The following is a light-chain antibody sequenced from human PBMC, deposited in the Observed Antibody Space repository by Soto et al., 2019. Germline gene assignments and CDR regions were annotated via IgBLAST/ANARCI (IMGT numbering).Light chain of an antibody. CDR1: QSVSSY. Sequence: EIMLTQSPATLSLSPGERATLSCRASQSVSSYLAWYQQKPCQAPRLLIYDASNRATGIQARFSGSGSGTDFTPTNSSLKPKDFAVFQCQERSNWHRTFGQGTKVEIK. J-gene: IGKJ1*01. CDR2: DAS. CDR3: QERSNWHRT. V-gene: IGKV3-11*01.